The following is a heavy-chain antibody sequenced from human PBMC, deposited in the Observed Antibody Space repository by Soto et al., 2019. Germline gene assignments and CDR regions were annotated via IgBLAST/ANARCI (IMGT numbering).Heavy chain of an antibody. D-gene: IGHD3-10*01. V-gene: IGHV4-28*03. CDR2: IYYSGTT. J-gene: IGHJ5*02. CDR1: GSSISSNNC. CDR3: ARGGPGFGELRWFDP. Sequence: SETLSLTCAVSGSSISSNNCWGWIRQPPGKGLEWIGYIYYSGTTYYNPSLKSRVTISIDTSKNQFSLKLTSVTAADTAVYYCARGGPGFGELRWFDPWGQGTLVTVSS.